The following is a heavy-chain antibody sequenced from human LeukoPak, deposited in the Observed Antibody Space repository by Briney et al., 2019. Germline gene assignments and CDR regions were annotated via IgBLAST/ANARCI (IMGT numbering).Heavy chain of an antibody. CDR1: GGSISSSSYY. CDR2: IYYSGST. Sequence: PSETLSLTCTVSGGSISSSSYYWGWIRQPPGKGLEWIGSIYYSGSTYYNPSLKSRVTISVDTSKNQFSLKFTSVTAADTSVFHCARHQWAVAGIDYWGQGTLVTVSS. J-gene: IGHJ4*02. D-gene: IGHD6-19*01. V-gene: IGHV4-39*01. CDR3: ARHQWAVAGIDY.